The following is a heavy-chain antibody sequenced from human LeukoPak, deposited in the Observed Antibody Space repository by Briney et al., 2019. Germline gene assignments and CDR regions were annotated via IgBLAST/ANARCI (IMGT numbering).Heavy chain of an antibody. CDR3: AKVIRGADSSGWYGPSDC. CDR2: IWYDGSNK. D-gene: IGHD6-19*01. CDR1: GFTFSSYG. J-gene: IGHJ4*02. V-gene: IGHV3-33*06. Sequence: GGSLRLSCAASGFTFSSYGMHWVRQAPGKGLEWVAVIWYDGSNKYYADSLKGRFTISRDNSKNTLYLQMNSLRAEDTALYYCAKVIRGADSSGWYGPSDCWGQGTLVTVSS.